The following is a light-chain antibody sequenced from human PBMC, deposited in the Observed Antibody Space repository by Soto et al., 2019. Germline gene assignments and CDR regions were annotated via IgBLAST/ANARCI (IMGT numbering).Light chain of an antibody. J-gene: IGKJ1*01. V-gene: IGKV3-20*01. CDR3: QQYGDSRT. CDR2: GAS. Sequence: ELVLTQSPGTLSLSPGERATLSCRASQNVRGSSLAWYQQKPGQGPRLLIYGASSRATGIPDRFSGSGSGTDFTLTISRLEPEDSAVYSCQQYGDSRTFGQGTKVDI. CDR1: QNVRGSS.